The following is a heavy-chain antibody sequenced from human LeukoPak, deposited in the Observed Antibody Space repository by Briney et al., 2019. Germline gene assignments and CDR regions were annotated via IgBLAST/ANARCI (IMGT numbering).Heavy chain of an antibody. CDR2: INRDETDI. CDR3: ARGDGRGRSDGAT. V-gene: IGHV3-7*01. D-gene: IGHD6-19*01. Sequence: GGSLRLSXAASGFNFNSYMGWVRQAPEDGLEWVAIINRDETDIYYVDSVKGRFTISRDNAKSSLFLEMNSLRVEDTGVYYCARGDGRGRSDGATWGPGTLVTVSS. CDR1: GFNFNSY. J-gene: IGHJ1*01.